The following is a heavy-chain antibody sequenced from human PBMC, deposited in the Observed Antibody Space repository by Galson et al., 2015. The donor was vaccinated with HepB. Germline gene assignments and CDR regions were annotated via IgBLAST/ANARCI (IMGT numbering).Heavy chain of an antibody. CDR2: ISYDGSNK. J-gene: IGHJ4*02. D-gene: IGHD6-6*01. V-gene: IGHV3-30-3*01. CDR3: ASQFVN. Sequence: SLRLSCAASGFTFSSYAMHWVRQAPGKGLEWVAVISYDGSNKYYADSVKGRFTISRDNSKNTLYLQMNSLRAEDTAVYYCASQFVNWGQGTLVTVSS. CDR1: GFTFSSYA.